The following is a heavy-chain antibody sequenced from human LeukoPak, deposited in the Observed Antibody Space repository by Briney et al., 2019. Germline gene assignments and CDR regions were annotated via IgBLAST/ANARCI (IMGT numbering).Heavy chain of an antibody. V-gene: IGHV3-9*03. J-gene: IGHJ4*02. Sequence: PGGSLRLSXVTSGFTFGDYTMHWVRQVPGKGLEWLSGITWDGGNIAYADSVKGRFTISRDNAKSSLYLQMNSLRNEDMAFYFCAKGYTFHGVAHDSGYFDYWGQRTLVTVSS. CDR1: GFTFGDYT. CDR3: AKGYTFHGVAHDSGYFDY. D-gene: IGHD3-3*01. CDR2: ITWDGGNI.